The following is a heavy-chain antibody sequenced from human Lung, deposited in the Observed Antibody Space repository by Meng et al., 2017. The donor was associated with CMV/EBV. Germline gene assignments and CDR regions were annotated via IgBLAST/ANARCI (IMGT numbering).Heavy chain of an antibody. CDR1: GFTFSSYW. D-gene: IGHD1-20*01. CDR3: ARISDMTGTTYYVDY. V-gene: IGHV3-7*01. J-gene: IGHJ4*02. CDR2: IKQDGSEK. Sequence: GESLKISCAASGFTFSSYWMSWVRQAPGKGLEWVANIKQDGSEKYYVDSVKGRFTISRDNAKNSLYLQMNSLRAEDTAVYYCARISDMTGTTYYVDYWGQGTLVTVSS.